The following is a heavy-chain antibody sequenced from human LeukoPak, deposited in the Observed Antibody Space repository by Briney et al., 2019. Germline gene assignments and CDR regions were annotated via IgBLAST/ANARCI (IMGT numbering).Heavy chain of an antibody. CDR3: AREVRLASGVVDY. V-gene: IGHV4-31*01. D-gene: IGHD5-12*01. Sequence: SVTVSLMCTVSIDFICSCGYLGTSIRQDPGKVVQRIGYNYYSRSTYYNPSLKSLVTISVDTSNNQFSLKLSSGTAADTAVYYCAREVRLASGVVDYWGQGTLVTVSS. J-gene: IGHJ4*02. CDR2: NYYSRST. CDR1: IDFICSCGYL.